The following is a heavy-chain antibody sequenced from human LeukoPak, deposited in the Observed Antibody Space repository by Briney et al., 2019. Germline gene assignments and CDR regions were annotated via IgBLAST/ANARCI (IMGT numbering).Heavy chain of an antibody. CDR1: GFTFSSYS. CDR3: AREVSYYYDSSGYYYFDY. J-gene: IGHJ4*02. CDR2: ISSSSSYI. Sequence: GGSLRLSCAASGFTFSSYSMNWVRQAPGKGLEWVSSISSSSSYIHYADSVKGRFTISRDNAKNSLYLQMNSLRAEDTAVYYCAREVSYYYDSSGYYYFDYWGQGTLVTVSS. D-gene: IGHD3-22*01. V-gene: IGHV3-21*01.